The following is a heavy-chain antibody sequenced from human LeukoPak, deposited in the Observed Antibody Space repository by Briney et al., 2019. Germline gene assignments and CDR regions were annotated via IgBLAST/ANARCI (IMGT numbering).Heavy chain of an antibody. V-gene: IGHV4-59*01. J-gene: IGHJ4*02. Sequence: SETLSLTCTVSGGSTSSYYWSWIRQPPGKGLEWIGYIYYSGSTNYNPSLKSRVTISVDTSKNQFSLKLSSVTAADTAVYYCARAMIIATSFDYWGQGTLVTVSS. CDR2: IYYSGST. CDR1: GGSTSSYY. CDR3: ARAMIIATSFDY. D-gene: IGHD3-22*01.